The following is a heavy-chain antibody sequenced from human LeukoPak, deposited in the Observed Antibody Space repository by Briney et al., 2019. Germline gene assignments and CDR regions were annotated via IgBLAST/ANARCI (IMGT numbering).Heavy chain of an antibody. CDR3: ASRVGAATVTFDY. CDR1: GGSISSSNW. D-gene: IGHD1-26*01. Sequence: SGTLSLTCAVSGGSISSSNWWSWVRQPPGKGLEWIGEIYHSGSTNYNPSLKSRVTISVDKSKNQFSLKLSSVTAADTAVYYCASRVGAATVTFDYWGQGTLVTVSS. J-gene: IGHJ4*02. CDR2: IYHSGST. V-gene: IGHV4-4*02.